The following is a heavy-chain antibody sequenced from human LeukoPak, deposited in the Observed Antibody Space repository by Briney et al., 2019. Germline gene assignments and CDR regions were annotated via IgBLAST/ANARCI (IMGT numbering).Heavy chain of an antibody. J-gene: IGHJ4*02. V-gene: IGHV1-46*01. CDR1: GYTFTSYY. D-gene: IGHD5-12*01. CDR3: ARAALTTATSLVFDY. CDR2: INPSGGST. Sequence: ASVTVTFMGSGYTFTSYYMHWVRQAPGQGLEWMGIINPSGGSTSYAQKFQGRVTMTRDTSTSTVYMELSSLRSEDTAVYYCARAALTTATSLVFDYWGQGTPGPVSS.